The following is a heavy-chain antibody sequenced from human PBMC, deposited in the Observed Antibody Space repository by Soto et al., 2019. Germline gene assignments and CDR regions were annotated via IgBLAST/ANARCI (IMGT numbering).Heavy chain of an antibody. Sequence: PGGSLRLSCAASGFTFSSYWMSWVRQAPGKGLEWVANIKQDGSEKYYVDPVKGRFTISRDNAKNSLYLQMNSLRAEDTAVYYCAREYPRWYYGMDVWGPGTTVTVSS. D-gene: IGHD4-17*01. V-gene: IGHV3-7*03. CDR2: IKQDGSEK. J-gene: IGHJ6*02. CDR1: GFTFSSYW. CDR3: AREYPRWYYGMDV.